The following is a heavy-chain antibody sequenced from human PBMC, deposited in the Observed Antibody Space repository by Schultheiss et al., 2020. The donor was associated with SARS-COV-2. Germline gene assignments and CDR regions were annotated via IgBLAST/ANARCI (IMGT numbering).Heavy chain of an antibody. V-gene: IGHV1-69*06. Sequence: SVKVSCKASGRTFSSYAISWVRQAPGQGLEWMGGIIPIFGTANYAQKFQGRVTITADKSTSTAYMELSSLRSEDTAVYYCARTAANIYDFLDYYGMDVWGQGTTVTVSS. J-gene: IGHJ6*02. D-gene: IGHD5/OR15-5a*01. CDR3: ARTAANIYDFLDYYGMDV. CDR2: IIPIFGTA. CDR1: GRTFSSYA.